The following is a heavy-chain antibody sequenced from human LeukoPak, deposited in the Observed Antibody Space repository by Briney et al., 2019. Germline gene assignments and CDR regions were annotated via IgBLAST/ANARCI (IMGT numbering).Heavy chain of an antibody. CDR2: ISSSGSTI. Sequence: GGSLRLSCAASGFTFSDYYMSWIRQAPGKGLEWVSYISSSGSTIYYADSVKGRFTISRDNAKNSLYLQMNSLRAEDTAVYYCARDSGRYISGQGPYYYHGMDVWGQGTTVTVSS. J-gene: IGHJ6*02. D-gene: IGHD6-19*01. V-gene: IGHV3-11*01. CDR1: GFTFSDYY. CDR3: ARDSGRYISGQGPYYYHGMDV.